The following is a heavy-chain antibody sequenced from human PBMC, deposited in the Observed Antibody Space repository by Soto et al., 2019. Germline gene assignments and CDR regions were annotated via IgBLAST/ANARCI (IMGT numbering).Heavy chain of an antibody. CDR2: IGYDGDNK. Sequence: QVQLVESGGGWVQPGRSLRLSCEATGFSLTTYGMRCVRQAPGTGQEWVAVIGYDGDNKYYAVSVEGRITISRDNSKNPVDPQMNSLRGNVTAVYYWARGGVTVSVGIFISPFAIRGQGTVGNFSS. CDR1: GFSLTTYG. J-gene: IGHJ3*02. CDR3: ARGGVTVSVGIFISPFAI. V-gene: IGHV3-33*01. D-gene: IGHD2-21*02.